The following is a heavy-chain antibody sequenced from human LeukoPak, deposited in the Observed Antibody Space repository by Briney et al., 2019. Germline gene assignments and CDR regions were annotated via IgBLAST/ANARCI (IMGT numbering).Heavy chain of an antibody. CDR2: IYTSGST. D-gene: IGHD4-17*01. CDR1: GGSISSGSYY. Sequence: PSQTLSLTCTVSGGSISSGSYYWSWIRQPAGKGLEWIGRIYTSGSTNYNPSLKSRVTISVDTSKNQFSLKLSSVTAADTAVYYCARLRRTTVTTGWFDPWGQGTLVTVSS. J-gene: IGHJ5*02. V-gene: IGHV4-61*02. CDR3: ARLRRTTVTTGWFDP.